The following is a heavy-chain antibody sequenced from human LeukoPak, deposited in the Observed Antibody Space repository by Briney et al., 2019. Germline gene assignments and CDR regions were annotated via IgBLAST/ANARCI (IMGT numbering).Heavy chain of an antibody. J-gene: IGHJ4*02. CDR1: GFTFSSYS. D-gene: IGHD1-7*01. CDR3: TTVHWNYVQDY. CDR2: ISSSSSTI. Sequence: PGGSLRLSCAASGFTFSSYSMNWVRQAPGKGLEWVSYISSSSSTIYYADPVKGRFTISRDNAKNSLYLQMNSLRAEDTAVYYCTTVHWNYVQDYWGQGTLVTVSS. V-gene: IGHV3-48*04.